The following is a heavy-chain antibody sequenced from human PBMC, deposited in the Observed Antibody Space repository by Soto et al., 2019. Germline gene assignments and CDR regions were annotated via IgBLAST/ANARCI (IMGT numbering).Heavy chain of an antibody. Sequence: QVRLGESGPGLVKPSETLSLICSVSGGSVNNADYFWSWIRHHPENGLEWIGYIYYSGSTRYNPSSKTRATLSIDTSKNQFSLRLNSVTVADTAVYFCARDADYGGSRGGMDVWGRGTTVTVSS. CDR1: GGSVNNADYF. D-gene: IGHD4-17*01. CDR3: ARDADYGGSRGGMDV. V-gene: IGHV4-31*03. CDR2: IYYSGST. J-gene: IGHJ6*02.